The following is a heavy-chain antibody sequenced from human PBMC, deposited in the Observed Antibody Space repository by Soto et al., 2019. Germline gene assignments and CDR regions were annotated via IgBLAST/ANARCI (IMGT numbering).Heavy chain of an antibody. CDR3: AKDIRISCSSTSCYTGMGYYYYGMDV. CDR1: GFTFSDYY. V-gene: IGHV3-11*01. CDR2: ISSSGSTI. Sequence: PGESLKSSCAASGFTFSDYYMGWIRQAPGTGLEWVSYISSSGSTIYYADSVKGRFTISRDNAKNSLYLQMNSLRAEDTALYYCAKDIRISCSSTSCYTGMGYYYYGMDVWGQGTTVTVSS. J-gene: IGHJ6*02. D-gene: IGHD2-2*02.